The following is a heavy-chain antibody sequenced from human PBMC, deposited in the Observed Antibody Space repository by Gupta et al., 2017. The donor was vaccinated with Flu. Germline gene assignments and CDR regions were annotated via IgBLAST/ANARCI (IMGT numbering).Heavy chain of an antibody. CDR2: ISASGGGT. D-gene: IGHD5-18*01. V-gene: IGHV3-23*01. CDR1: GFTFSSYA. J-gene: IGHJ4*02. Sequence: EVQLLESGGGLVQRGGSLRLSCAASGFTFSSYAMNWVRQAPGKGLEWVSLISASGGGTYYADSVKGRFTISRDNSKNMLYLQMNSLRAEDTAVYYCAKDLRRGYSNGIDYWGQGTLVTVSS. CDR3: AKDLRRGYSNGIDY.